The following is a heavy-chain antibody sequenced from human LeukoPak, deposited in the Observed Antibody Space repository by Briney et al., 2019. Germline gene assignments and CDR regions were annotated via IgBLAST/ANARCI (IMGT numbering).Heavy chain of an antibody. CDR3: ARDPDSDYGDYDGFDP. CDR1: GGTFSSYT. Sequence: SVKVSCKASGGTFSSYTISWVRQAPGQGLEWMGRIIPTLGIANYAQKFQGRVTITADKSTSTAYMELSSLRSEDTAVYYCARDPDSDYGDYDGFDPWGQGTLVTVSS. CDR2: IIPTLGIA. D-gene: IGHD4-17*01. J-gene: IGHJ5*02. V-gene: IGHV1-69*04.